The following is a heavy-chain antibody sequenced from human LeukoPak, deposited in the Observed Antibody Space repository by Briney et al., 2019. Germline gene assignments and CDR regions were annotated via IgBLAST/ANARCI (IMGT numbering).Heavy chain of an antibody. D-gene: IGHD6-13*01. Sequence: GGSLRLSCAASGFTFSSYSMNWVRQAPGKGPEWVSSINSGSSYISYADSVKGRFTISRDNAKNSLYLQLNSLRVEDTAVYYCARTRTIGISAADVDYWGQGTLVTVSS. CDR2: INSGSSYI. CDR1: GFTFSSYS. J-gene: IGHJ4*02. CDR3: ARTRTIGISAADVDY. V-gene: IGHV3-21*01.